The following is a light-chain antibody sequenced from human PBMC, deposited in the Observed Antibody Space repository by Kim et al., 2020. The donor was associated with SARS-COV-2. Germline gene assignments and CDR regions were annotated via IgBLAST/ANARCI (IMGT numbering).Light chain of an antibody. CDR3: NSRDSSGNHHVV. J-gene: IGLJ2*01. Sequence: LGQKVRITGQGDSLRRYYASWYQQKRGQAAVLVIYGKNNRPSGIPDRFSGSSSGNTAYLTITGAQAEDEADYYCNSRDSSGNHHVVFGGGTKLTVL. CDR1: SLRRYY. V-gene: IGLV3-19*01. CDR2: GKN.